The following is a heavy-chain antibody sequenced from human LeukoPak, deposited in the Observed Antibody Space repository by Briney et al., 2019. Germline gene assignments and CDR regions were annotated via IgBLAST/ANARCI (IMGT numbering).Heavy chain of an antibody. Sequence: SETLSLTCTVSGGSISSYYWSWIRQPAGKGLEWIGRIYTSGSTNYNPSLKSRVTMSVDTSKNQFSLKLSSVTAADTAVYYCARTQPLTGDRRAFDIWGQGTMVTVSS. CDR1: GGSISSYY. D-gene: IGHD7-27*01. CDR2: IYTSGST. V-gene: IGHV4-4*07. CDR3: ARTQPLTGDRRAFDI. J-gene: IGHJ3*02.